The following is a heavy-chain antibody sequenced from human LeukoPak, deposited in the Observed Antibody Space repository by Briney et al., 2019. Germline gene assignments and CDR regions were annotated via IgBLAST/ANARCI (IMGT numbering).Heavy chain of an antibody. Sequence: SETLSLTCAVYGGSFSGYYWSWIRQPPGKGLEWIGEINHSGSTNYNPSLKSRVTISVDTSKNQFSLKLSSVTAADTAVYYCARTNGYWFDPWGQGTLVTVSS. D-gene: IGHD2-8*01. CDR1: GGSFSGYY. V-gene: IGHV4-34*01. CDR2: INHSGST. CDR3: ARTNGYWFDP. J-gene: IGHJ5*02.